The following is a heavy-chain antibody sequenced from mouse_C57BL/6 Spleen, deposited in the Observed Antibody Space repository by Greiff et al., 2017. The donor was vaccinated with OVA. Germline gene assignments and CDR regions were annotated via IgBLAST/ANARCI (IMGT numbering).Heavy chain of an antibody. D-gene: IGHD4-1*01. Sequence: EVQLQQSGPELVKPGASVKISCKASGYTFTDYYMNWVKQSPGKSLEWIGDINPNNGGTSYNQKFKGKATLTVDKSSSTAYMELRSLTSEDSAVYYCARGPLNWAYFDYWGQGTTLTVSS. CDR1: GYTFTDYY. CDR2: INPNNGGT. V-gene: IGHV1-26*01. J-gene: IGHJ2*01. CDR3: ARGPLNWAYFDY.